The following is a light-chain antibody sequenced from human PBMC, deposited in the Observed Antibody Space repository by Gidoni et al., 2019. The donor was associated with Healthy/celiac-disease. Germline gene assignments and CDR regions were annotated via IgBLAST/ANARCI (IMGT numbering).Light chain of an antibody. CDR2: DAS. J-gene: IGKJ2*01. V-gene: IGKV3-11*01. Sequence: EIVLTQSPVTLSLSPGERATLSCRASQSVSGSLAWYQQKPGQAPRLLIYDASNRATGIPARFSGSGSGTDFTLTISSLEPEDFAVYFGQQRNNWPPMYTFGQGTKLEIK. CDR3: QQRNNWPPMYT. CDR1: QSVSGS.